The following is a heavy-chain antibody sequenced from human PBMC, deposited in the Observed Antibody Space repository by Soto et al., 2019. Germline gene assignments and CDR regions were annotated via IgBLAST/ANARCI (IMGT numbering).Heavy chain of an antibody. CDR2: IYWDDDK. Sequence: QITLKESGPTLVKPTQTLTLTCTFSGFSLSTSGVGVGWIRQPPGKALEWLAFIYWDDDKRYSPSLNSRLTLTKETSKNQVVLTMTHMDPLDTATYYCAHRPPYSGRWNEGWYDPWGEGTLVTVSS. CDR1: GFSLSTSGVG. J-gene: IGHJ5*02. CDR3: AHRPPYSGRWNEGWYDP. D-gene: IGHD6-19*01. V-gene: IGHV2-5*02.